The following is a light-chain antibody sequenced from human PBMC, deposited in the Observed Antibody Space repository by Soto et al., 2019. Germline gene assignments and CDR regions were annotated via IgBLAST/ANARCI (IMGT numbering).Light chain of an antibody. CDR1: SGDSSYA. J-gene: IGLJ2*01. CDR3: QTWVTGIQI. Sequence: QPVLTQSPSASASLGASVKLTCTLSSGDSSYAIAWHQQQPEKGPRYLMKLNSDGSHSKGDGIPDRFSGSSSGAERYLTISSLQSEDEADYYCQTWVTGIQIFGGGTKLTVL. CDR2: LNSDGSH. V-gene: IGLV4-69*01.